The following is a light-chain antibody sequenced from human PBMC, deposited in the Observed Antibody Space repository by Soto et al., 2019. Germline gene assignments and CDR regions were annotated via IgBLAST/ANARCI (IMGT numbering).Light chain of an antibody. CDR1: QSISSY. CDR3: QQSYSTPQT. J-gene: IGKJ1*01. CDR2: AAS. V-gene: IGKV1-39*01. Sequence: DIQMTQSPSSLSASVGDRVTITCRASQSISSYLNWYQQKRGKAPKLLIYAASSLQSGVPSRFSGSGSGTDFTLTISSLQPEDFATYYCQQSYSTPQTFGQGTKVEIK.